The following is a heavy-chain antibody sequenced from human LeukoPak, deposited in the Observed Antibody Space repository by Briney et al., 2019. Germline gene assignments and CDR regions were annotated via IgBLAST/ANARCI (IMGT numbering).Heavy chain of an antibody. J-gene: IGHJ4*02. CDR1: GFTFSSYW. CDR2: INSDGSST. V-gene: IGHV3-74*01. Sequence: SGGSLRLSCEASGFTFSSYWMYWVRQAPGKGLVWVSRINSDGSSTNHADSVKGRFTISRDNAKNTLYLQMNSLRPEDTAVYYCGRQYRTSVGLRYLDNWGQGTLVTVSS. CDR3: GRQYRTSVGLRYLDN. D-gene: IGHD1-14*01.